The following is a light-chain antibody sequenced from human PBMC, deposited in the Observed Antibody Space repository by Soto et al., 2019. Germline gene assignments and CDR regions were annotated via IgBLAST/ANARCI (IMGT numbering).Light chain of an antibody. V-gene: IGLV2-14*01. CDR1: SSDVGSYDH. Sequence: QSALTQPASVSGSPGQSITISCSGTSSDVGSYDHVAWYQQFPGKTPKLMIYEVSNRPSGVSSRFSGSKSGNTASLTISGLQAEDEADYYCISYTGTSTYYVFGSGTKLTV. CDR2: EVS. CDR3: ISYTGTSTYYV. J-gene: IGLJ1*01.